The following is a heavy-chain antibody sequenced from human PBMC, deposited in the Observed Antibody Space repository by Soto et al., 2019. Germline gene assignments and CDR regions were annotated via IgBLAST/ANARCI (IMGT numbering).Heavy chain of an antibody. V-gene: IGHV4-34*01. CDR3: AREDDGGDRDYYGLDV. Sequence: SETLSLTCAVSGGSFSGYYWSWIRQPPGKGLEWIGEINYSESINYNPSLQSRVTISVDTSKNLFSLKLSSVTAADTAVYFCAREDDGGDRDYYGLDVWGQGTTVTVSS. J-gene: IGHJ6*02. CDR1: GGSFSGYY. CDR2: INYSESI. D-gene: IGHD2-21*02.